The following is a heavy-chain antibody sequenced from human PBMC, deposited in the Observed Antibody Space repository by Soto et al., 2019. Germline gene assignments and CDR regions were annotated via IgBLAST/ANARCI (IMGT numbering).Heavy chain of an antibody. CDR3: TTDLGDSLSRGLTT. V-gene: IGHV1-24*01. J-gene: IGHJ4*02. Sequence: QVHLVQSGAAVKKPGASVKVSCKVSGYTLTALALQWVRQAPGKGLEWLGGFDREDGETIFAERFRDRVTMSEDTATDTAYMELRSLRSEDTALYYCTTDLGDSLSRGLTTGGQGTLVTVSS. CDR2: FDREDGET. D-gene: IGHD3-10*01. CDR1: GYTLTALA.